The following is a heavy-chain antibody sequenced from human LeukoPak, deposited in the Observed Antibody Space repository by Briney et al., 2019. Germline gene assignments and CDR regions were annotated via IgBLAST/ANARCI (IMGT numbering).Heavy chain of an antibody. Sequence: GESLKISCKVSGYILTNNWIGWVRQVPGKGLEWMGLIYPGYSDAKYSPSFQGQVTFSVDKSISTAYLQWSSLKASDTAMYYCARHGDIAAATFEYWGQGNLVTVSS. CDR3: ARHGDIAAATFEY. CDR2: IYPGYSDA. D-gene: IGHD6-13*01. V-gene: IGHV5-51*01. J-gene: IGHJ4*02. CDR1: GYILTNNW.